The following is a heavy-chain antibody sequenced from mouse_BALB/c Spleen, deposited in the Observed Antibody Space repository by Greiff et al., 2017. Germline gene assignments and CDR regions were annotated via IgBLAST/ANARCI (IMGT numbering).Heavy chain of an antibody. J-gene: IGHJ3*01. V-gene: IGHV7-3*02. CDR3: ARDERGLAY. Sequence: EVKVVESGGGLVQPGGSLRLSCATSGFTFTDYYMSWVRQPPGKALEWLGFIRNKANGYTTEYSASVKGRFTISRDNSQSILYLQMNTLRAEDSATYYCARDERGLAYWGQGTLVTVSA. CDR1: GFTFTDYY. CDR2: IRNKANGYTT.